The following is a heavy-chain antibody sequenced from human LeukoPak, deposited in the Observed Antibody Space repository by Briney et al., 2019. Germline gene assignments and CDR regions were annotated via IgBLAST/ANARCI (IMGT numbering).Heavy chain of an antibody. CDR1: GFTFSSYS. D-gene: IGHD5-18*01. CDR2: ISSSSSYI. V-gene: IGHV3-21*01. J-gene: IGHJ3*02. Sequence: GGSLRLSCAASGFTFSSYSMNWDRQAPGKGLEWVSSISSSSSYIYYADSVKGRFTISRDNAKNSLYLQMNSLRAEDTAVYYCARDGGYSYGYAFDIWGQGTMVTVSS. CDR3: ARDGGYSYGYAFDI.